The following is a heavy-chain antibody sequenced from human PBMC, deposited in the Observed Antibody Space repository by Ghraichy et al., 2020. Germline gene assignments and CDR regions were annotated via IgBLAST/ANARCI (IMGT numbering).Heavy chain of an antibody. D-gene: IGHD5-24*01. Sequence: SETLSLTCTVSGYSISSGYFWGWIRQSPGRGLQWIGSISHRGSAYYSLSLGYQVTISRDTSKNQFSLQLSSVTAADTAVYYCARGGTPAYKYYFGLDVWGQGITVTVS. CDR2: ISHRGSA. CDR3: ARGGTPAYKYYFGLDV. J-gene: IGHJ6*02. V-gene: IGHV4-38-2*02. CDR1: GYSISSGYF.